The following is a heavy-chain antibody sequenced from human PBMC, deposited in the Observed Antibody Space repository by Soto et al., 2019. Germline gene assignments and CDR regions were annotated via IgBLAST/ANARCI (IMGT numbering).Heavy chain of an antibody. D-gene: IGHD4-17*01. CDR3: ATSTVRGFETGC. CDR2: IKPDGSEE. CDR1: GFTFSTYW. V-gene: IGHV3-7*01. J-gene: IGHJ4*02. Sequence: EVQLVESGGGLVQPGGSLRLSCVASGFTFSTYWMSWVRQAPGRGLEWVANIKPDGSEEYYVDSVEGRFAISRDNAKNSLYLQMNSLRAEDTAVYYCATSTVRGFETGCWGQGTLVTVYS.